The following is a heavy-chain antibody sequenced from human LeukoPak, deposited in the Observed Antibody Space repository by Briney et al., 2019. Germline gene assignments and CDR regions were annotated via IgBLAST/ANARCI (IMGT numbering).Heavy chain of an antibody. V-gene: IGHV4-59*08. CDR3: ARGGGGENLDY. Sequence: SETLSLTCTVSGGSISSYYWSWIRQPPGKGLEWIGYIYYSGSTNYNPPLKSRVTISVDTSKNQFSLKLSSVTAADTAVYYCARGGGGENLDYWGQGTLVTVSS. CDR1: GGSISSYY. CDR2: IYYSGST. J-gene: IGHJ4*02. D-gene: IGHD2-21*01.